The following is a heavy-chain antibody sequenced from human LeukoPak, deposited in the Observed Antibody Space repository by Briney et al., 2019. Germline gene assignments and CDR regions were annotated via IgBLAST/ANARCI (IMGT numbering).Heavy chain of an antibody. J-gene: IGHJ6*03. CDR3: ARKIVGADYMDV. D-gene: IGHD1-26*01. CDR2: TYYASKWYN. CDR1: GDSVSSNSAT. Sequence: SQTLSRTCAISGDSVSSNSATWNWIRQSPSRGLEWLGRTYYASKWYNDYAVSVKSRIAINPDTSKNQFSLQLNSVTPEDTAVYYCARKIVGADYMDVWGNGTTVTVSS. V-gene: IGHV6-1*01.